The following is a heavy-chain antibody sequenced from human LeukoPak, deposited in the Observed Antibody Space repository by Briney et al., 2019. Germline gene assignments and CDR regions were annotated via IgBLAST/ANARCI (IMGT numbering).Heavy chain of an antibody. CDR3: ARDMRQSGYWGQNYYMDV. CDR1: GYTFTSYA. Sequence: ASVKVSCKASGYTFTSYAISWVRQAPGQGLEWMGWITAYSGNTNYAQRLQGRVTMTTDTSTSTAYMELRSLRSDVTAVYYCARDMRQSGYWGQNYYMDVWGTGTTVTVSS. V-gene: IGHV1-18*01. D-gene: IGHD5-12*01. J-gene: IGHJ6*03. CDR2: ITAYSGNT.